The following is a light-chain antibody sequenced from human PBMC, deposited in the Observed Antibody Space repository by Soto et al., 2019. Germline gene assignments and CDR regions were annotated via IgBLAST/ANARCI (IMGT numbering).Light chain of an antibody. Sequence: EIVMTQSPATLSVSPGERATLSCRASQSVSSNLAWHQQKPGQAPRLLMYGASTRATGIPARFSGSGSGTEFTLTISSLQSEDFAVYYCQQYNNWPMYTFGQGTKLEIK. CDR3: QQYNNWPMYT. CDR1: QSVSSN. J-gene: IGKJ2*01. V-gene: IGKV3-15*01. CDR2: GAS.